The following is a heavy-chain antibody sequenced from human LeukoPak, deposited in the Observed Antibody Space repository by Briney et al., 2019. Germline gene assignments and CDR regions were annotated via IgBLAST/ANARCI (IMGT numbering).Heavy chain of an antibody. V-gene: IGHV3-20*04. CDR1: GFTFDDCG. CDR3: ARDHKGGDGADAFDI. J-gene: IGHJ3*02. CDR2: INWNGGST. D-gene: IGHD5-24*01. Sequence: PGGSLRLSCAASGFTFDDCGMSWVRQAPGKGLGWVSGINWNGGSTGYADSVKGRFTISRDNAKNSLYLQVNSLRAEDTALYYCARDHKGGDGADAFDIWGHGTMVTVSS.